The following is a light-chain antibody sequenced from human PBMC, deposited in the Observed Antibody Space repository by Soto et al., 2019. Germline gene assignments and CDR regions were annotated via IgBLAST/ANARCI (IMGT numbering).Light chain of an antibody. CDR2: GNN. CDR1: SSNIGAGYD. CDR3: QSFDSSLTVWM. V-gene: IGLV1-40*01. Sequence: QSVLTQPPSVSGAPGQRVTISCTGSSSNIGAGYDVNWYQQLPGTVPRLLIYGNNIRPSGVPDRFSGSKSDTSASLANTGLQTEDEADYYCQSFDSSLTVWMFGGGTKVTVL. J-gene: IGLJ3*02.